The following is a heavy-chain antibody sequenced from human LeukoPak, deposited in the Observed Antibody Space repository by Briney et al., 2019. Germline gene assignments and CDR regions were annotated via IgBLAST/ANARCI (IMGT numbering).Heavy chain of an antibody. V-gene: IGHV4-34*01. CDR3: ARAVSSSWSAAYYFDY. J-gene: IGHJ4*02. D-gene: IGHD6-13*01. CDR2: INHSGST. Sequence: SETLSLTCAVYGGSFSGYYWSWIRQPPGKGLEWIGEINHSGSTNYNPSLKSRVTISVDTSKNQFSLKLSSVTAADTAVYYCARAVSSSWSAAYYFDYWGQGTLVTVSS. CDR1: GGSFSGYY.